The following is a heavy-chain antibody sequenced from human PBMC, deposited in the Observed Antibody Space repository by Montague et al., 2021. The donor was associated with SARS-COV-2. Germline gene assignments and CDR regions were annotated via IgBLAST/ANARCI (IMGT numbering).Heavy chain of an antibody. CDR3: ARVFPRWLQFDPYFDY. CDR2: IYYNGST. V-gene: IGHV4-59*01. J-gene: IGHJ4*02. CDR1: GGSISSYY. Sequence: SETLSLTCTVSGGSISSYYWSWIRQPPGKGLEWIGYIYYNGSTNYNPSRKSRVTISVDTSKNQFSLKLSSVTAADTAVYYCARVFPRWLQFDPYFDYWGPGTLVSVCS. D-gene: IGHD5-24*01.